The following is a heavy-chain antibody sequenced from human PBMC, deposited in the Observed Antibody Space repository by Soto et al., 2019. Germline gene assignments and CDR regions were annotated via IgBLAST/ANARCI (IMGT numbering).Heavy chain of an antibody. V-gene: IGHV1-18*01. J-gene: IGHJ3*02. CDR1: GYTLTSYG. D-gene: IGHD5-18*01. Sequence: QVQLVQSGAEVKKPGASVKVSCKASGYTLTSYGISWVRQAPGQGLEWMGWISAYNGNTNYAQKLQGRVTMATDTSTNTAYMELRSLRSDDTAVYYCARAAMVPPADPFDILGQGTKVTVSS. CDR3: ARAAMVPPADPFDI. CDR2: ISAYNGNT.